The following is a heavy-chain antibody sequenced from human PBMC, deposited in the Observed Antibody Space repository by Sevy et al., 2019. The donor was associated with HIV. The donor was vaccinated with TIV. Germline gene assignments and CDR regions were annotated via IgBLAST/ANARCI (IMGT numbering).Heavy chain of an antibody. CDR3: ARDLLYGSGWYLPFDY. D-gene: IGHD6-19*01. V-gene: IGHV3-30*14. CDR2: ISYDGSNK. CDR1: GFTFSSYA. Sequence: GGSLRLSCAASGFTFSSYAMHWVRQAPGKGLEWVAVISYDGSNKYYADSVKGRFTISRDNSKNTLYLQMNSLRAEDTAVYYCARDLLYGSGWYLPFDYWGQGTLVTVSS. J-gene: IGHJ4*02.